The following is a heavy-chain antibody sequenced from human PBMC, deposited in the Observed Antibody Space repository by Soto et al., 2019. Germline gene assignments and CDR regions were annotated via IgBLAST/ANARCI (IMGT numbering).Heavy chain of an antibody. D-gene: IGHD4-17*01. Sequence: QVQLQESGPGLVKPSQTLSLTCTVSGGSISSGGYYWSWIRQHPGKGLEWIGYIYYSGSTYYNPSLKSRVTISVDMSKNQFSLKLSSVTAADTAVYYCARGEHYGDLLGAFDIWGQGTMVTVSS. CDR3: ARGEHYGDLLGAFDI. CDR2: IYYSGST. V-gene: IGHV4-31*03. CDR1: GGSISSGGYY. J-gene: IGHJ3*02.